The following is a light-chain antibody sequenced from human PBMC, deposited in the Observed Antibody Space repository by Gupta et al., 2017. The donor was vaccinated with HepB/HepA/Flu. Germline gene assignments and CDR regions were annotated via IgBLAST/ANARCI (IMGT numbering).Light chain of an antibody. CDR1: SLRGYY. CDR3: KSRDSTPYHLV. V-gene: IGLV3-19*01. CDR2: GKN. J-gene: IGLJ3*02. Sequence: SSELTQDPAVSVALGQTVRITCQGDSLRGYYATWYQQKPGQAPVLVIHGKNDRPSGIPDRFSGSSSGNTASLTITGAQAEDEADYYCKSRDSTPYHLVFGGGTKLTV.